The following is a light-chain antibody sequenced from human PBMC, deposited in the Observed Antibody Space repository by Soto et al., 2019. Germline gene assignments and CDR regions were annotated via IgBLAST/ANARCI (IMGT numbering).Light chain of an antibody. CDR1: SSDIGGYNY. J-gene: IGLJ2*01. CDR3: SSQAVSSTLV. Sequence: QSVLTQPASVSVSPGQSITISCTGTSSDIGGYNYVSWYQQHPGKAPKLMIYDVSNRPSGVSNRFSGSKSGNTASLTISGLQAEDEADYYCSSQAVSSTLVFGGGTQLTVL. V-gene: IGLV2-14*01. CDR2: DVS.